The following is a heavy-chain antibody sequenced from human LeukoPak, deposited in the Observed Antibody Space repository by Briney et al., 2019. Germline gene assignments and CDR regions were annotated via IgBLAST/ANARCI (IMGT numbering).Heavy chain of an antibody. Sequence: ASVKVSCKASGYIFTSFGLSWVRQAPGQGLEWMGWISAYNGNTNYAQKLRGRLTMTTDTSTSTAYMELRSLRSDDTAVYYCARDPRYSGYAPDYWGQGTLVTVSS. CDR1: GYIFTSFG. J-gene: IGHJ4*02. CDR2: ISAYNGNT. V-gene: IGHV1-18*01. CDR3: ARDPRYSGYAPDY. D-gene: IGHD5-12*01.